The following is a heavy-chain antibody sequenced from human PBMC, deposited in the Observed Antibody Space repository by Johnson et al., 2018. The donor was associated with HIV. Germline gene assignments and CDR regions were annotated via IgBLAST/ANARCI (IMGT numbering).Heavy chain of an antibody. D-gene: IGHD3-16*01. V-gene: IGHV3-15*01. CDR3: STYTTLITMYVEIKGGAFDI. Sequence: VQLVESGGGLVKPGGSLRLSCAASGFTFTNAWMSWVRQAPGKGLEWIGRIQSKTDGGATDYAAPVKGRFTIARDDSKNTLYLQMNSLKTEGTAVYYCSTYTTLITMYVEIKGGAFDIWGQGTMVTVSS. J-gene: IGHJ3*02. CDR2: IQSKTDGGAT. CDR1: GFTFTNAW.